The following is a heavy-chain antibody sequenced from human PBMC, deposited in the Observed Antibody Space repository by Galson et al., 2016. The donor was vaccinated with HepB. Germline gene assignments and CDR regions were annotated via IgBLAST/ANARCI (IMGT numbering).Heavy chain of an antibody. CDR1: GYTFSSYD. Sequence: SVKVSCKASGYTFSSYDISWVRQAPGQGLEWMGWMNPNSANTGYVEKVQGRVTMTWNTSISTAYLELRGLRSEDTAVYYCARFMEWSDYWGQGTLVIVSS. J-gene: IGHJ4*02. D-gene: IGHD3-3*01. V-gene: IGHV1-8*01. CDR2: MNPNSANT. CDR3: ARFMEWSDY.